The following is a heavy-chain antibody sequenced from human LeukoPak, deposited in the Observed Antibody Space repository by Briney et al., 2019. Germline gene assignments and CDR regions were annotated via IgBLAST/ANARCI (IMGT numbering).Heavy chain of an antibody. V-gene: IGHV4-31*03. D-gene: IGHD2-8*01. CDR1: GGSISSGGYY. CDR3: ARDVKLIPYCTNGVCSNWFDP. J-gene: IGHJ5*02. Sequence: PLSLTCTVSGGSISSGGYYWSWIRQHPGKGLEWIGYIYYSGSTYYNPSLKSRVTISVDTSKNQFSLKLSSVTAADTAVYYCARDVKLIPYCTNGVCSNWFDPWGQGTLVTVSS. CDR2: IYYSGST.